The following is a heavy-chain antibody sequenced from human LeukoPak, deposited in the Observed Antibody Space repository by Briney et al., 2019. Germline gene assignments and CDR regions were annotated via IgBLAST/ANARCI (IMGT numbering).Heavy chain of an antibody. J-gene: IGHJ4*02. D-gene: IGHD6-19*01. CDR1: GGSISSSSYY. Sequence: SETLSLTCTVSGGSISSSSYYWGWIRQPPGKGLEWIGNIYYSGSTCCNPSLKSRVTISVDTSKNQFSLKLSSVTAADTAVYYCARHQPYSSGWYPDYWGQGTLVTVSS. CDR3: ARHQPYSSGWYPDY. CDR2: IYYSGST. V-gene: IGHV4-39*01.